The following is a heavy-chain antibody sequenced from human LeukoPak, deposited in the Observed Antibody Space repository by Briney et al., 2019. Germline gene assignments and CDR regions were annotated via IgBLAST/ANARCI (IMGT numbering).Heavy chain of an antibody. CDR2: ISYDGSNK. Sequence: GGSLRLSCAASGFTFSSYAMHWVRQAPGKGLEWVAVISYDGSNKYYADSVKGRFTISRGNSKNTLYLQMNSLRAEDTAVYYCARERIAAGDYWGQGTLVTVSS. D-gene: IGHD6-6*01. CDR1: GFTFSSYA. V-gene: IGHV3-30*04. CDR3: ARERIAAGDY. J-gene: IGHJ4*02.